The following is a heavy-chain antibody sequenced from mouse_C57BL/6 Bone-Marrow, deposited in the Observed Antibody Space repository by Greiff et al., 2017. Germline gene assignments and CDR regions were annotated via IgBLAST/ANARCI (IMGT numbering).Heavy chain of an antibody. CDR2: IDPSDSYT. CDR1: GYTFTSYW. D-gene: IGHD1-1*01. J-gene: IGHJ2*01. CDR3: ARDAYYYGSSSSYYFDY. V-gene: IGHV1-59*01. Sequence: VQLQQPGAELVRPGTSVKLSCKASGYTFTSYWMHWVKQRPGQGLEWIGVIDPSDSYTNYNQKFKGKATLTVDTSSSTAYMQLSSLTSEDSAVYYCARDAYYYGSSSSYYFDYWGQGTNLTVSS.